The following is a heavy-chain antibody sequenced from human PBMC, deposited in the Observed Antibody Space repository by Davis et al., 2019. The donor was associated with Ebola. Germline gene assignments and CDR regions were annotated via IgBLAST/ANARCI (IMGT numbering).Heavy chain of an antibody. Sequence: GGSLRLSCAASGFTFSSYAMSWVRQAPGKGLEWVSAISGSGGSTYYADSVKGRFTISRDNSKNTLYLQMNSLRAEDTAVYYCAKDRLSVVVVAGWFDPWGQGTLVTVSS. CDR2: ISGSGGST. V-gene: IGHV3-23*01. J-gene: IGHJ5*02. CDR1: GFTFSSYA. D-gene: IGHD2-15*01. CDR3: AKDRLSVVVVAGWFDP.